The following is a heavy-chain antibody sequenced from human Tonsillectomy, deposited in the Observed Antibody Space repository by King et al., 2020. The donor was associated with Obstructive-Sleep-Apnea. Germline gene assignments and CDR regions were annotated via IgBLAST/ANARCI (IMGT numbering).Heavy chain of an antibody. V-gene: IGHV3-48*01. CDR1: GFSFGDYS. CDR2: IFTSSDFT. CDR3: VRDHKWAFDY. J-gene: IGHJ4*02. Sequence: DVQLVESGGHLVQPGGSMRLSCAASGFSFGDYSMNWSRQRPGKGLEWISYIFTSSDFTSYADSVRGRFTISRDSAKYCLFLQMNSLRVDDTAVYYCVRDHKWAFDYWGQGILVTVPS. D-gene: IGHD2-8*01.